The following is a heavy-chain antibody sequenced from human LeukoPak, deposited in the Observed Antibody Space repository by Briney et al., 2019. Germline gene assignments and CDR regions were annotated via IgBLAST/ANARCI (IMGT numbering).Heavy chain of an antibody. Sequence: GGSLRLSCAASGFTFSSYAMTWVRQAPGKGLEWVSGISRSGDSTDYADSVKDRFTISRDNPKNMVYLQMNSLRVEDTAVYFCATRSYSAGRDFWGQGTLVTVSS. J-gene: IGHJ4*02. V-gene: IGHV3-23*01. CDR1: GFTFSSYA. D-gene: IGHD6-13*01. CDR3: ATRSYSAGRDF. CDR2: ISRSGDST.